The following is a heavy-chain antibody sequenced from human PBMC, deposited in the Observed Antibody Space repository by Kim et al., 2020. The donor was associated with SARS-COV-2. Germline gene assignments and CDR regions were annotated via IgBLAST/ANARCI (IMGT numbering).Heavy chain of an antibody. J-gene: IGHJ4*02. D-gene: IGHD3-22*01. CDR3: AHSGYYDSSGYSYRDFDY. V-gene: IGHV2-5*02. CDR1: GFSLSTSGVG. CDR2: IYWDDDK. Sequence: SGPTLVKPTQTLTLTCTFSGFSLSTSGVGVGWIRQPPGKALEWLALIYWDDDKRYSPSLKSRLTITKDTSKNQVVLTMTNMDPVDTATYYCAHSGYYDSSGYSYRDFDYWGQGTLVTVSS.